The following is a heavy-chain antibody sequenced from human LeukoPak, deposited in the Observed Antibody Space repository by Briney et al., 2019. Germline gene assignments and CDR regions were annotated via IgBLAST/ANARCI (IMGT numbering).Heavy chain of an antibody. J-gene: IGHJ5*02. CDR3: ARLPYSGSSGYNWFDP. D-gene: IGHD6-6*01. CDR2: IYYSGST. Sequence: SETLSLTCSVAGGSISSRNYNWGWIRQPPGKGLEWIGSIYYSGSTYYNPSLKSRVTISVDTSKNQFSLKLSSVTAADTAVYYCARLPYSGSSGYNWFDPWGQGTLVTVSS. V-gene: IGHV4-39*01. CDR1: GGSISSRNYN.